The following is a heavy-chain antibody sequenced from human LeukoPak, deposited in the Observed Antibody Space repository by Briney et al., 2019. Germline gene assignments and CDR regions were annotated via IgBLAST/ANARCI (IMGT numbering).Heavy chain of an antibody. D-gene: IGHD2-2*01. CDR3: ATGGGDIVVVPAAMFEGFDR. CDR2: ISISSSYI. CDR1: GFTFSSYS. J-gene: IGHJ5*02. Sequence: PGRSLRLSCAASGFTFSSYSMNWVSQAPRKGLGWVSSISISSSYIYSAESVKGRFTISRGNAKNSLYLQMNSLRAEDTAVYYCATGGGDIVVVPAAMFEGFDRWGQGTLVTVSS. V-gene: IGHV3-21*01.